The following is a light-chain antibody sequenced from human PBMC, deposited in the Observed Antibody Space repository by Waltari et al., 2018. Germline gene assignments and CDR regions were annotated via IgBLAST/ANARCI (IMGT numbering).Light chain of an antibody. J-gene: IGKJ1*01. V-gene: IGKV1-5*03. CDR2: KES. CDR3: QQYNSYSWT. CDR1: HRVSTW. Sequence: DIQVTESPYTLSSSVGDRGTITCRASHRVSTWVAWYQQKQGKAPQVVIYKESSLKSGVPSRFSGSGSGTEFTLTISSLQPDDFATYYCQQYNSYSWTFGQGTKVEIK.